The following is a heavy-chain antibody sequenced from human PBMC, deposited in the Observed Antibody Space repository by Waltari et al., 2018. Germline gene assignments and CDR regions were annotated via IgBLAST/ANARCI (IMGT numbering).Heavy chain of an antibody. V-gene: IGHV5-51*03. CDR3: ARSDYCTGGNCYLHY. D-gene: IGHD2-15*01. J-gene: IGHJ4*02. Sequence: EVQLVQSGAEVKKPGESLTISCKGSGYHFTNYWIGWVRQMPGKGLEWMGIIYPGDSDTKYRPSFQGQVTLSADKSISTAYLQWSSLKASDTAMYYCARSDYCTGGNCYLHYWGQGTLVTVSS. CDR1: GYHFTNYW. CDR2: IYPGDSDT.